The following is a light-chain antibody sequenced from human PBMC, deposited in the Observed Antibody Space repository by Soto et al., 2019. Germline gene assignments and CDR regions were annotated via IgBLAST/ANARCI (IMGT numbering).Light chain of an antibody. CDR2: WAS. CDR3: QQYYNTPYT. V-gene: IGKV4-1*01. Sequence: DIVMTQSPDSLTVSLGERATINCKSSQSVLYRSNKKNYLAWYQQKAGQPPKLLIYWASTRESGVPDRFSGSGSGTDFTLTISSLQAEDVAVYYCQQYYNTPYTFGQGTKLEIK. J-gene: IGKJ2*01. CDR1: QSVLYRSNKKNY.